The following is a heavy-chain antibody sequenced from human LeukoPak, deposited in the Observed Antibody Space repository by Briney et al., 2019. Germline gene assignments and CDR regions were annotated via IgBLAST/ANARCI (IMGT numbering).Heavy chain of an antibody. CDR1: GFTFSSYS. V-gene: IGHV3-48*04. J-gene: IGHJ3*02. Sequence: GGSLRLSCAASGFTFSSYSMNWVRQAPGKGLEWVSYISSSSSTIYYADSVKGRFTISRDNAKNSLYLQMNSLRAEDTAVYYCARAFFIGNYYDSSGYLRHDAFDIWGQGTVVTVSS. CDR3: ARAFFIGNYYDSSGYLRHDAFDI. D-gene: IGHD3-22*01. CDR2: ISSSSSTI.